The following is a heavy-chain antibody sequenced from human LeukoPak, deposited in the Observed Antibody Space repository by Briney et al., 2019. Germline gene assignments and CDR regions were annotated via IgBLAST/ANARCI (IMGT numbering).Heavy chain of an antibody. D-gene: IGHD2-15*01. Sequence: QPGGSLRLSCAASGFTFSSYDMSWVRQAPGKGLEWVSSISVSGTYTYYADSVKGRFTISRDNSKNTLYLQMNSLRAEDTAVYYCAKGYCSDTNCQTRLGLAFWGQGTLVTVSS. J-gene: IGHJ4*02. V-gene: IGHV3-23*01. CDR1: GFTFSSYD. CDR2: ISVSGTYT. CDR3: AKGYCSDTNCQTRLGLAF.